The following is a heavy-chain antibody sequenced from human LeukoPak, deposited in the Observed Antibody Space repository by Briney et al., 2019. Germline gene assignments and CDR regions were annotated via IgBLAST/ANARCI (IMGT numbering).Heavy chain of an antibody. D-gene: IGHD7-27*01. CDR1: GFTFSSYW. V-gene: IGHV3-7*01. CDR3: ARDDYQLGSYYYGMDV. J-gene: IGHJ6*02. CDR2: IKPDGSDK. Sequence: GGSLRLSCAASGFTFSSYWMTWVRQAPGKGLEWVANIKPDGSDKYYVGSVKGRFTISRDNAKNSLYLQMNGLRAEDTALYFCARDDYQLGSYYYGMDVWGQGTTVTVSS.